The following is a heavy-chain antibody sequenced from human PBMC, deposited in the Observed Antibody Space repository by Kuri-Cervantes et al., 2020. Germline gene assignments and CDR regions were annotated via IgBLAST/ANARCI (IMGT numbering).Heavy chain of an antibody. V-gene: IGHV3-23*01. D-gene: IGHD3-3*01. Sequence: GESLKISCAASGFTFSSYAMSWVRQAPGKGLEWVSAISGSGGSKYYADSVKGRFTISRDNSKNTLYLQMNSLRAEDTAVYYCARAFKQRFLEWLPSRGGYYYGMDVWGQGTTVTVSS. CDR2: ISGSGGSK. CDR1: GFTFSSYA. J-gene: IGHJ6*02. CDR3: ARAFKQRFLEWLPSRGGYYYGMDV.